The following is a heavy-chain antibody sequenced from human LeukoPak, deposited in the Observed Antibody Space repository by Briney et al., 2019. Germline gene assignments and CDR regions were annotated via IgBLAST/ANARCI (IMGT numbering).Heavy chain of an antibody. CDR2: ISENGGGA. Sequence: GGSLRLSCAASGFTFSSYSMNWVRQAPGKGLEWVSAISENGGGADYADSVRGRFTISRDNSQNTLYQQMNSLRTEDTAVYYCAKRTGVTELHFDHWGQGTLVTVSS. D-gene: IGHD1-7*01. J-gene: IGHJ4*02. V-gene: IGHV3-23*01. CDR1: GFTFSSYS. CDR3: AKRTGVTELHFDH.